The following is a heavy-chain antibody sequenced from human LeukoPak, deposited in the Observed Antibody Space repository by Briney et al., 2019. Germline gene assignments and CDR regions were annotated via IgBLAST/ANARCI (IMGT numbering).Heavy chain of an antibody. CDR2: IDASNGAT. CDR1: GYTFTDYF. V-gene: IGHV1-2*02. CDR3: ARDGSSVYDF. J-gene: IGHJ4*02. Sequence: GASVKVSCKASGYTFTDYFIHWVRQAPGRGLEWMGWIDASNGATSYTQTLEGRVIMTRDTSIGAVYMELSRLTSDDTAVYYCARDGSSVYDFWGQGTLVTVSS.